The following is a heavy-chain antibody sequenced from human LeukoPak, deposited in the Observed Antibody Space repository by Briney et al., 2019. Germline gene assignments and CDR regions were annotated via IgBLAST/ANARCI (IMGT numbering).Heavy chain of an antibody. J-gene: IGHJ4*02. V-gene: IGHV4-39*01. CDR1: GGSISTSGYY. Sequence: SETLSLTCTVSGGSISTSGYYWGWIRQSPGKGLEYIGSIYSNGNTYYNPSLKSRVTVSVDTSKKQFSLKLSSVTAEDTALFYCARASHIGAAIQFDYWGQGALVTVSS. D-gene: IGHD6-25*01. CDR3: ARASHIGAAIQFDY. CDR2: IYSNGNT.